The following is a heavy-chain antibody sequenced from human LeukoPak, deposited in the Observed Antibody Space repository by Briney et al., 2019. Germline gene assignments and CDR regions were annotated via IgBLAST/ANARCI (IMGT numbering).Heavy chain of an antibody. D-gene: IGHD5-18*01. Sequence: PGGSLRLSCAASGFTVSGNYMSWFRQATGKGLECVAVIYSGGDTYYADSVKGRFTISRDNSKNTLYLQMNSLRAEDTAVYYCARDCGYSYGYYFDYWGQGTLVTVSS. CDR1: GFTVSGNY. CDR2: IYSGGDT. V-gene: IGHV3-53*01. CDR3: ARDCGYSYGYYFDY. J-gene: IGHJ4*02.